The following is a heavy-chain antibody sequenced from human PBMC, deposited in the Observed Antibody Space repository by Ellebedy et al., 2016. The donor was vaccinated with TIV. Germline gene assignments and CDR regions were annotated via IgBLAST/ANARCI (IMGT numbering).Heavy chain of an antibody. CDR1: GYSFTSYW. D-gene: IGHD3-16*01. CDR2: IDPSDSYT. Sequence: GESLKISXKGSGYSFTSYWISWVRQMPGKGLEWMGRIDPSDSYTNYSPSFQGHVTISADKSISTAYLQWSSLKASDTAMYYCARRPGGFYGMDVWGQGTTVTVSS. CDR3: ARRPGGFYGMDV. J-gene: IGHJ6*02. V-gene: IGHV5-10-1*01.